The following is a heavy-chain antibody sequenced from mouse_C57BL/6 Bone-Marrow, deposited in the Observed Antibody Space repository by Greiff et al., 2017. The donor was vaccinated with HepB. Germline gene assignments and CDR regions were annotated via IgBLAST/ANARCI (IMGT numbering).Heavy chain of an antibody. D-gene: IGHD1-1*01. Sequence: VQLQQSGAELMKPGASVKLSCKATGYTFTGYWIEWVKQRPGHGLEWIGEILPGSGSTNYNEKLKGKATFTADTSSNTAYMQLSSLTTEDSAIYYCARFPYYGSSYFYAMDYWGQGTSVTVSS. CDR2: ILPGSGST. J-gene: IGHJ4*01. V-gene: IGHV1-9*01. CDR1: GYTFTGYW. CDR3: ARFPYYGSSYFYAMDY.